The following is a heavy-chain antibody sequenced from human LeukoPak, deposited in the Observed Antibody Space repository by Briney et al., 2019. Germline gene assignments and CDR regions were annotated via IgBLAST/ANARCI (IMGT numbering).Heavy chain of an antibody. V-gene: IGHV1-18*01. J-gene: IGHJ6*02. CDR1: GYTFTSYF. CDR2: ISAYNGNA. Sequence: ASVRVSCKAAGYTFTSYFISWVRQAPGQGLEWMGWISAYNGNANYAQKFLGRVTMTTETATSTAYMGLWSLRSDATAVFYCARANYYSGMDVWGQGTPVTVSS. CDR3: ARANYYSGMDV.